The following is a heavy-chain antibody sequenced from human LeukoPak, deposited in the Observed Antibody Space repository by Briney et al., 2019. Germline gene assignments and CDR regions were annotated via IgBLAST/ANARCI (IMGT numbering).Heavy chain of an antibody. CDR2: ICFDGSYK. CDR1: GFTFSKFC. D-gene: IGHD3-3*01. CDR3: AKVVHYTASTGTGLES. J-gene: IGHJ4*02. V-gene: IGHV3-33*03. Sequence: GGSLRLSCAASGFTFSKFCVNWVRQAPGKGLDWVADICFDGSYKYYADSVQGRFTISRDNTKNTLYLQMNSPSADDTAIYYCAKVVHYTASTGTGLESWGQGTLVSVSS.